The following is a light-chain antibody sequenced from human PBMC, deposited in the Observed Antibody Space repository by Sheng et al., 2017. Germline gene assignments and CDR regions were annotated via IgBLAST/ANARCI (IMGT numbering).Light chain of an antibody. J-gene: IGKJ2*01. CDR1: QSVSTY. CDR3: QQSFSTPPLYT. CDR2: AAS. Sequence: DIQMTQYPSSLSASVGDTVTITCRASQSVSTYLSWYQQKPGKAPRLLISAASSLQSGVPSRFTGSGSGTDFTLTISGVQPEDFATYYCQQSFSTPPLYTFGQGTNLDSK. V-gene: IGKV1-39*01.